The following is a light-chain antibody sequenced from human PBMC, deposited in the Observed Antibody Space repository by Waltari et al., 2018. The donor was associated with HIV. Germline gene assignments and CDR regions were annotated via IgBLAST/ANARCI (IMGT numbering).Light chain of an antibody. V-gene: IGLV1-40*01. CDR2: RNT. CDR3: QSFDNSLSGLV. Sequence: QSVLTQPPSVSGAPGQRVSIPCTGSSANSGAGYAVHWYQQLPGTAPKLLTYRNTNRPSGVPDRFSASKSGTSASLAITGLQAEDEADFYCQSFDNSLSGLVFGGGTKLTVL. CDR1: SANSGAGYA. J-gene: IGLJ2*01.